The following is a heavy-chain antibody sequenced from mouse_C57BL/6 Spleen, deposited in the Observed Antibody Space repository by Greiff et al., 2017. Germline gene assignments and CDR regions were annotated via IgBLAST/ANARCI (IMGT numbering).Heavy chain of an antibody. V-gene: IGHV1-81*01. CDR3: ARSGDYGSSLYAMDY. J-gene: IGHJ4*01. Sequence: QVQLQQSGAELARPGASVKLSCKASGYTFTSYGISWVKQRTGQGLEWIGEIYPRSGNTYYNEKFQGKATLTADKSSSTAYMELRSLTSEDSAVYFCARSGDYGSSLYAMDYWGQGTAGTVSS. CDR1: GYTFTSYG. CDR2: IYPRSGNT. D-gene: IGHD1-1*01.